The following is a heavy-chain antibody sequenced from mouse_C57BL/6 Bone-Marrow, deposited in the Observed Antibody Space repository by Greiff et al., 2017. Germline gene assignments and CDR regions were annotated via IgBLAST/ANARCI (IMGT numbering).Heavy chain of an antibody. D-gene: IGHD2-4*01. Sequence: GGGLVQPKGSLKLSCAASGFSFNPYAMNWVPQAPGKGLEWVARIRSKSNNYATYYADSVKDRFTISRDDSENMLYLQMNNLKTEDTAMYYGDRHERLREGFALWGPGTLVTVSA. J-gene: IGHJ3*01. V-gene: IGHV10-1*01. CDR3: DRHERLREGFAL. CDR1: GFSFNPYA. CDR2: IRSKSNNYAT.